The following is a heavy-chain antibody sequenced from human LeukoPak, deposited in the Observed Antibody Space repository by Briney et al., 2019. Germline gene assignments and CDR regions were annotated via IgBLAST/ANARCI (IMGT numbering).Heavy chain of an antibody. CDR2: ISSSSSYI. V-gene: IGHV3-21*01. CDR3: ARDYGSGSSLSYYYYYMDV. Sequence: GGSLRLSCAASGFTFSSYSMNWVRQAPGKGLEWVSSISSSSSYIYYADSVKGRSTISRDNAKNSLYLQMNSLRAEDTAVYYCARDYGSGSSLSYYYYYMDVWGKGTTVTVSS. D-gene: IGHD3-10*01. CDR1: GFTFSSYS. J-gene: IGHJ6*03.